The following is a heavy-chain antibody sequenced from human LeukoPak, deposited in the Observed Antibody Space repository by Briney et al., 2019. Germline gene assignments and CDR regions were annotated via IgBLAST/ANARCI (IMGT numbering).Heavy chain of an antibody. CDR2: INTNTGNP. CDR3: ARDYDFWSGYGAYYYYMAV. Sequence: ASVKVSCKASGYTFTSYAMNWVRQAPGQGLVWMGWINTNTGNPTYAQGFTGRFVFSLDTSVSTAYLQISSLKDEDTAVYYCARDYDFWSGYGAYYYYMAVWGKGTTVTVSS. J-gene: IGHJ6*03. V-gene: IGHV7-4-1*02. D-gene: IGHD3-3*01. CDR1: GYTFTSYA.